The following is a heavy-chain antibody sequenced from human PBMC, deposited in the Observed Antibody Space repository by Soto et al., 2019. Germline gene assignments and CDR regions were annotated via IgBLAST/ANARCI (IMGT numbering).Heavy chain of an antibody. CDR2: ISSSSYYI. V-gene: IGHV3-21*01. CDR1: GFTFSSNA. D-gene: IGHD3-10*01. CDR3: ARGSSGSSTYFDP. Sequence: EVQLVESGGGLVKPGGSLRLSCAASGFTFSSNAMHWVRQAPGKGLEWVSSISSSSYYIYYADSLKGRFTISRDDAENSLYLQMNSLRAEDTVVHYCARGSSGSSTYFDPWGQETLVTVSS. J-gene: IGHJ5*02.